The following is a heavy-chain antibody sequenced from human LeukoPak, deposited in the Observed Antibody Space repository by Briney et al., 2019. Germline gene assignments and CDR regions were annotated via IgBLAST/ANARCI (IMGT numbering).Heavy chain of an antibody. CDR1: GGSGGTYS. CDR2: IYTSGST. CDR3: ARAAAGSSRYDY. J-gene: IGHJ4*02. Sequence: SETLSLTCSVSGGSGGTYSWTWIRLPAGKGLEWIGRIYTSGSTNYNPSLKSRVTMSLGTSKNQFSLNLSSVTAADTAVYYCARAAAGSSRYDYWGQGILVTVSS. V-gene: IGHV4-4*07. D-gene: IGHD6-13*01.